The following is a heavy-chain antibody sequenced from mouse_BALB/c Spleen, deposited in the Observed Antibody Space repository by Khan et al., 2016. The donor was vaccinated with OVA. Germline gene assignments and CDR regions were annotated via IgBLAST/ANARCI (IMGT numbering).Heavy chain of an antibody. J-gene: IGHJ3*01. CDR3: NAGDYDYVWFAY. CDR1: GFNIKDYY. Sequence: VQLQQSGAELVRSGASVKLSCTASGFNIKDYYMHWVKQRPEQGLEWIGWIDPENGDTEYAPKFQGKATMTADTSSNPAYLQLSSLTSEDTAVYYCNAGDYDYVWFAYWGQGTLVTVSA. CDR2: IDPENGDT. D-gene: IGHD2-4*01. V-gene: IGHV14-4*02.